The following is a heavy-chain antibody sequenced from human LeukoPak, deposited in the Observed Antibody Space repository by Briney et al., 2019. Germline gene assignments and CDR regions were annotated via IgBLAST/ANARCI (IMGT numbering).Heavy chain of an antibody. Sequence: PSETLSLTCTVSGGSISSSSYFWSWIRQPPGKGLEWIGYIHNSATTNCNPSLKSRVTISLDTAKNQFSLKLTSVTAADTAVYFWARSRGGFGDYGSWFDPWGQGTLVTVSS. CDR2: IHNSATT. D-gene: IGHD4-17*01. V-gene: IGHV4-61*05. J-gene: IGHJ5*02. CDR1: GGSISSSSYF. CDR3: ARSRGGFGDYGSWFDP.